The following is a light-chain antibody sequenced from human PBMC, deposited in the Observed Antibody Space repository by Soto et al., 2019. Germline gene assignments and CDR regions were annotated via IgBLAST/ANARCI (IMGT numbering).Light chain of an antibody. V-gene: IGLV2-14*03. CDR2: DVS. CDR3: SSYTSNSPPCV. J-gene: IGLJ1*01. CDR1: SSDVGGYNY. Sequence: QSALTQPASVSGSPGQSITISCTGTSSDVGGYNYVSWYQHHPGKAPKPMIYDVSNRPSGVSNRFSGSKSGNTASLTISGLQAEDEADYYCSSYTSNSPPCVFGTGTKLTVL.